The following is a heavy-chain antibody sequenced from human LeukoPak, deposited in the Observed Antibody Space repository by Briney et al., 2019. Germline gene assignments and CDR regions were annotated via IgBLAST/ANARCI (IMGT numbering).Heavy chain of an antibody. D-gene: IGHD1-26*01. J-gene: IGHJ3*02. V-gene: IGHV3-23*01. CDR2: ISASGGST. Sequence: PGGSLRLSCAASGFTFSSYAMSWVRQAPGKGLEWVSAISASGGSTYYADSVKGRFTISRDNSKNTLYLQMNSLRAEDTAVYYCAGGSYGRGAFDIWGQGTMVTVSS. CDR3: AGGSYGRGAFDI. CDR1: GFTFSSYA.